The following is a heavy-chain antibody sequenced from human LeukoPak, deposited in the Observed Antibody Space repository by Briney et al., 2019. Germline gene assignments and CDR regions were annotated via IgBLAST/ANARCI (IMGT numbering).Heavy chain of an antibody. CDR2: INHSGST. D-gene: IGHD3-10*01. V-gene: IGHV4-34*01. J-gene: IGHJ4*02. Sequence: SETLSLTCAVYGGSFSGYYWSWIRQPPGKGLEWIGEINHSGSTNYNPSLKSRVTISVDTSKNQFSLKLSSVTAADTAVYYCARVKYYGSGGFDYWGQRTLVTVSS. CDR1: GGSFSGYY. CDR3: ARVKYYGSGGFDY.